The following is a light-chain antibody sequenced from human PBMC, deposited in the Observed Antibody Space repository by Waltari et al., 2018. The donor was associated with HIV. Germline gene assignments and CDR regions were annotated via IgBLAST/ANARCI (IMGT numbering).Light chain of an antibody. CDR3: AVLDDTLGGGV. J-gene: IGLJ2*01. V-gene: IGLV1-47*01. CDR2: RDN. Sequence: QSVLTQPPSASGTPGQKVTISCSGGTANIGANFVFLFQQFPGTAPKLLIYRDNLRHSGVPARFSGSKSGTSASLTISGLRSDDEAHYFCAVLDDTLGGGVFGGGTKLTVL. CDR1: TANIGANF.